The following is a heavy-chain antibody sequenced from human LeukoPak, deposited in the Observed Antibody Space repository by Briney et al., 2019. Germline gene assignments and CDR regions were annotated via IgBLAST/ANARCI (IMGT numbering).Heavy chain of an antibody. CDR3: ATKWELSHFDH. CDR2: INTNTGNP. D-gene: IGHD1-26*01. Sequence: VSVKVSCKASGYTFTSYAMNWVRQAPGQGLEWMGWINTNTGNPTYAQGFTGRFVFSSDTSVSTAYLQISSLKAEDTAVYYCATKWELSHFDHWGQGTLVTVSS. CDR1: GYTFTSYA. V-gene: IGHV7-4-1*02. J-gene: IGHJ4*02.